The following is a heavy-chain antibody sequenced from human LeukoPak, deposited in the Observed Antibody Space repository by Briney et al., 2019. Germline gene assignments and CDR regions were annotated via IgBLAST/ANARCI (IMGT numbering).Heavy chain of an antibody. D-gene: IGHD1-14*01. Sequence: GASLRLSCAASGFTFSSYWMSWVRQAPGKGLEWVANIKQDGSENYYVDSVKGRFTISRDNAKNSLYLQMNSLRAEDTAVYYCARDHSEPGFFFDSWGQGTLVTVSS. V-gene: IGHV3-7*05. J-gene: IGHJ4*02. CDR1: GFTFSSYW. CDR3: ARDHSEPGFFFDS. CDR2: IKQDGSEN.